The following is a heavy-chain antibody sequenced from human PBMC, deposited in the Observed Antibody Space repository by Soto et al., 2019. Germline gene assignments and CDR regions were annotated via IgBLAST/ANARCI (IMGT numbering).Heavy chain of an antibody. CDR1: GCTVSSNY. V-gene: IGHV3-53*04. J-gene: IGHJ4*02. CDR3: VRGRYGSEIH. CDR2: VYSGGAT. Sequence: GALRLSCAGFGCTVSSNYMTWVRLATGKGLEWVSLVYSGGATHYAASVKGRFTISTHSSQNTLFLQMNSLRTEDTATYYCVRGRYGSEIHWGQGTKVTVSS. D-gene: IGHD3-10*01.